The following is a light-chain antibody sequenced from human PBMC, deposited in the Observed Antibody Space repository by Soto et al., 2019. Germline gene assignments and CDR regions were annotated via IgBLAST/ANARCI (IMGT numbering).Light chain of an antibody. CDR2: DAS. J-gene: IGKJ5*01. CDR1: QSVSTY. V-gene: IGKV3-11*01. CDR3: QQRSSWIT. Sequence: EVVLTQSPATLSLCPGERATLCCRASQSVSTYLALYQQKPGQAPRLLIYDASNRATGIPARFSGSGSATDFTLTISSLEPEDFAVYYCQQRSSWITFGQGTRLEL.